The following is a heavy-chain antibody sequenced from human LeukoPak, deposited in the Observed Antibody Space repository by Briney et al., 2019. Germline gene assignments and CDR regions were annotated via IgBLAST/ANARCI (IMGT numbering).Heavy chain of an antibody. D-gene: IGHD2-15*01. CDR3: ARGVGARPDY. CDR2: ISSGSNAI. Sequence: AGGSLRLSCTASGFTFSSYGMNWVRQAPGKGLKWVSYISSGSNAINYADSVKGRFTISRDNAKYSLFLQVNRLREEETAMYYCARGVGARPDYWGQGTLVIVSA. CDR1: GFTFSSYG. J-gene: IGHJ4*02. V-gene: IGHV3-48*02.